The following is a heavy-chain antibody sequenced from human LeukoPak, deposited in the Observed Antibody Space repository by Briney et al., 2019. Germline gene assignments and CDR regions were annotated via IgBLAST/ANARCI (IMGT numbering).Heavy chain of an antibody. J-gene: IGHJ6*03. CDR2: ISAYNGNT. Sequence: VASVKVSCKASGYTFTSYGISWVRQAPGQGLEWMGWISAYNGNTNYAQKLQGRVTMTTDTSTSTAYMELRSLRSDDTAVYYCARGLYSSSWYLLSIKGYYYYMDVWGKGTTVTVSS. V-gene: IGHV1-18*01. CDR1: GYTFTSYG. D-gene: IGHD6-13*01. CDR3: ARGLYSSSWYLLSIKGYYYYMDV.